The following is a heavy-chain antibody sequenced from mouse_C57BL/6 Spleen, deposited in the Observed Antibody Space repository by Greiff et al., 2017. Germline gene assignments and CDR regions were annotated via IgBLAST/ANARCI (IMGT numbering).Heavy chain of an antibody. Sequence: QVQLQQSGPELVKPGASVKISCKASGYAFSSSWMNWVKQRPGKGLEWIGRIYPGDGDTNYNGKFKGKSTLTADKSSSTAYMQLSSLTSEDSAVYFCARIPSTVVAHYAMDYWGQGTSVTFSS. D-gene: IGHD1-1*01. CDR2: IYPGDGDT. CDR1: GYAFSSSW. J-gene: IGHJ4*01. V-gene: IGHV1-82*01. CDR3: ARIPSTVVAHYAMDY.